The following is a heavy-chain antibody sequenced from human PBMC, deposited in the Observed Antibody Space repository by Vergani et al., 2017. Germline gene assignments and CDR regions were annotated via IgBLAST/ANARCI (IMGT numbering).Heavy chain of an antibody. D-gene: IGHD1-14*01. CDR2: TWYDGNNK. CDR1: GFTFNQYG. CDR3: ARDLRLLYNRFDP. J-gene: IGHJ5*02. V-gene: IGHV3-33*01. Sequence: VRLLESGGDLVQPGGSLRLSCAASGFTFNQYGMHWVRQAPGKGLEWVAVTWYDGNNKQYADSVKGRFTISRDNSKSTMYLQMNSLRDEDTGVYYCARDLRLLYNRFDPWGQGTLVTVSS.